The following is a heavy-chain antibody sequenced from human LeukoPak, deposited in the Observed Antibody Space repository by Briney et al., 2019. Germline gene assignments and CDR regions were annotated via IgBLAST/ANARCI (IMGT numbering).Heavy chain of an antibody. J-gene: IGHJ4*02. CDR3: ARGQLYYDSSGFDY. V-gene: IGHV3-48*01. Sequence: GGSLRLSCAASGFTFSSYGMTWVRQAPGKGLEWVSYISSSSSTIYYADSVKGRFTISRDNAKNSLYLQLNSLRAEDTAVYYCARGQLYYDSSGFDYWGQGTLVTVSS. D-gene: IGHD3-22*01. CDR1: GFTFSSYG. CDR2: ISSSSSTI.